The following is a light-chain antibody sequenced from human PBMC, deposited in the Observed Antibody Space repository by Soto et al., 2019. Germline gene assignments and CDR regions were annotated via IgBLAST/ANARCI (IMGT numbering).Light chain of an antibody. Sequence: QSALTQPASVSGSPEQSITISCTGTSSDVGAYNLVSWYQQHPGKAPRLIIYEDSKRPSGISPRFSGSKSDNTASLTISGLQAEDEAEYYCCSYGDTNTVYVFGGGTQLTVL. V-gene: IGLV2-23*01. CDR2: EDS. J-gene: IGLJ7*01. CDR3: CSYGDTNTVYV. CDR1: SSDVGAYNL.